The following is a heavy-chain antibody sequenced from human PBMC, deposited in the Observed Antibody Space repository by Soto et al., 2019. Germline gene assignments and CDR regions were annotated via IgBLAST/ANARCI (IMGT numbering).Heavy chain of an antibody. CDR3: ARNGSGNYYHFYY. D-gene: IGHD3-10*01. V-gene: IGHV3-23*01. J-gene: IGHJ4*02. Sequence: PGGSLRLSCTASGFTFSSYGMNWVRQAPGKGLEWVSTISGSGGSTHYADSVKGRFTISRDNSKNTLYLQVNSLRADDTAVYYCARNGSGNYYHFYYPGEGTVVTVSS. CDR1: GFTFSSYG. CDR2: ISGSGGST.